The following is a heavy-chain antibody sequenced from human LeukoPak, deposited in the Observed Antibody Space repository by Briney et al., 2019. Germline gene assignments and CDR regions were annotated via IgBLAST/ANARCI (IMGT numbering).Heavy chain of an antibody. CDR1: GYTFTSYA. Sequence: ASVKVSCKASGYTFTSYAISWVRQAPGQGLEWMGGISAYNGKTNYAQKFQGRVTMTADTSTSTAYMELSSLRSEDTAVYYCARGGRGYCSTTSCYTDCFDLWGQGTLVTVSS. CDR2: ISAYNGKT. CDR3: ARGGRGYCSTTSCYTDCFDL. J-gene: IGHJ5*02. V-gene: IGHV1-18*01. D-gene: IGHD2-2*02.